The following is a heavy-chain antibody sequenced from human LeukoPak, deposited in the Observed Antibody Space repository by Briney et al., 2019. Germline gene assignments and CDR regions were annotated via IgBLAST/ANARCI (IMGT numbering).Heavy chain of an antibody. CDR2: ISSTSKYI. V-gene: IGHV3-21*01. Sequence: KPGESLRLSCTASEFSFSSFTMSWVRQGPGKGLEWVSSISSTSKYIYYADSVKGRFTISRDNSKNTLYLQMNSLRAEETAVYYFASDPVPRASTGSNPFDHWGQGTLVTVSS. J-gene: IGHJ4*02. CDR3: ASDPVPRASTGSNPFDH. CDR1: EFSFSSFT. D-gene: IGHD4/OR15-4a*01.